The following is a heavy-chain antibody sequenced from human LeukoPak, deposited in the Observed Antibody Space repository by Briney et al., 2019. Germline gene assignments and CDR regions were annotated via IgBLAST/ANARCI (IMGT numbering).Heavy chain of an antibody. CDR2: IYPDDSDT. CDR3: ARARPMVRGVTLDAFDI. CDR1: GYTFTNYW. Sequence: PGESLKISCRGSGYTFTNYWMAWVRQTPGKGLEWMGMIYPDDSDTRYSPSFQGQVTISADKSISTAYLQWSSLKASDTAMYYCARARPMVRGVTLDAFDIWGQGTMVTVSS. V-gene: IGHV5-51*01. D-gene: IGHD3-10*01. J-gene: IGHJ3*02.